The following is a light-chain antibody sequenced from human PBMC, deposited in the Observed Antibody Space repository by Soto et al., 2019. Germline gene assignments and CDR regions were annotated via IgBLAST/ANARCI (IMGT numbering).Light chain of an antibody. CDR1: SSDVGGYNY. J-gene: IGLJ1*01. V-gene: IGLV2-11*01. CDR2: DVS. CDR3: CSYAGSSTYV. Sequence: QSALIQPPSVSGSPGQSVTISCTGTSSDVGGYNYVSWYQQHPGKAPKLMIYDVSKRPSGVPDRFSGSKSGNTASLTISGLQAEDEADYYCCSYAGSSTYVFGTGTKVTVL.